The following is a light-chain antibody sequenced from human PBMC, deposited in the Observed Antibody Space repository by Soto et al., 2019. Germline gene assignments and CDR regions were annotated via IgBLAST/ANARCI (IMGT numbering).Light chain of an antibody. CDR1: SSDVGSYNL. CDR2: EVS. Sequence: QSVLTQPASVSGSPGQSITISCTGTSSDVGSYNLVSWYQQHPGKAPKLMIYEVSKRPSGVSNRFSGSKSGNTASLTISGLRAEDEADYYCCSYAGSSTFWVFGGGTKLTVL. CDR3: CSYAGSSTFWV. J-gene: IGLJ3*02. V-gene: IGLV2-23*02.